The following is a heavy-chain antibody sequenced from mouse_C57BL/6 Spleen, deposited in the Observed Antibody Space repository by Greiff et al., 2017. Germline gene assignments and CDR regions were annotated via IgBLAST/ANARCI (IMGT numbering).Heavy chain of an antibody. Sequence: QVTLKVSGPGILQSSQTLSLTCSFSGFSLSTSGMGVSWIRQRSGKGLEWLAHIYWDDDKRYNPSLKRRLTISKDTSRNQVFLKITSVDTADTATYYCASMVTTGGYAMDYWGQGTSVTVSS. CDR1: GFSLSTSGMG. J-gene: IGHJ4*01. V-gene: IGHV8-12*01. D-gene: IGHD2-2*01. CDR2: IYWDDDK. CDR3: ASMVTTGGYAMDY.